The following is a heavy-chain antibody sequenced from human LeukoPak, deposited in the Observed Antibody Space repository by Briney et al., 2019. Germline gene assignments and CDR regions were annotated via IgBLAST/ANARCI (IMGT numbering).Heavy chain of an antibody. CDR1: EFTLSSYS. Sequence: GGSLRLSCAASEFTLSSYSMNWVRQAPGEGLEWVSYITSSSSTIYYADSVKGRFTISRDNSKNTLYLQMSSLRAEDTAVYYCVKDRGIAAAATPDCWGQGTLVTVSS. CDR2: ITSSSSTI. D-gene: IGHD6-13*01. J-gene: IGHJ4*02. V-gene: IGHV3-48*01. CDR3: VKDRGIAAAATPDC.